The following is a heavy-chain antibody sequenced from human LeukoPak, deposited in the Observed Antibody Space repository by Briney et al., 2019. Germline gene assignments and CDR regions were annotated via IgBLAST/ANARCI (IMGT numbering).Heavy chain of an antibody. D-gene: IGHD3-10*01. J-gene: IGHJ4*02. CDR1: GYSFTSYW. CDR3: ARQGVLGDYYGSGSYYHAY. CDR2: IYPGDSDT. V-gene: IGHV5-51*01. Sequence: GESLKISCKGFGYSFTSYWIGWVRQMPGKGLEWMGIIYPGDSDTRYSPSFQGQVTISADKSISTAYLQWSSLKASDTAMYYCARQGVLGDYYGSGSYYHAYWGQGTLVTVSS.